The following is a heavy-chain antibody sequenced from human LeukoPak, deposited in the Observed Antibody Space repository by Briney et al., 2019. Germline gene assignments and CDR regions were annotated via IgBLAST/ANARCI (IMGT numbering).Heavy chain of an antibody. D-gene: IGHD4-17*01. CDR2: IYPDDSDT. J-gene: IGHJ5*02. V-gene: IGHV5-51*01. Sequence: GESLKISWKGSGYNFTSYWIGWVRQMPGKGLEWMGIIYPDDSDTRYSPSFQGQVTISADKSISTAYLQWSSLKASDTAMYYCARQIGDYGGWFDPWGQGTLVTVSS. CDR1: GYNFTSYW. CDR3: ARQIGDYGGWFDP.